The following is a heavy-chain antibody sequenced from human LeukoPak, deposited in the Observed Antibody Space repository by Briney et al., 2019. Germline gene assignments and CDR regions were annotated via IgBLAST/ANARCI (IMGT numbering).Heavy chain of an antibody. V-gene: IGHV3-66*02. CDR2: IYSGGST. J-gene: IGHJ4*02. CDR3: AREPSFGVVIM. Sequence: GGSLRLSCAASGFTVSSNCMSWVRQAPGKGLEWVSVIYSGGSTYYADSVKGRFTISRDNSKNTLYLQMNSLRAEDTAVYYCAREPSFGVVIMGGQGTLVTVSS. D-gene: IGHD3-3*01. CDR1: GFTVSSNC.